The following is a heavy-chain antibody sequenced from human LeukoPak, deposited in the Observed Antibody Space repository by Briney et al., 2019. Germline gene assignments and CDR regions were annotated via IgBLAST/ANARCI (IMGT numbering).Heavy chain of an antibody. Sequence: ASVKVSCKASGYTFTGYGISWVRQAPGQGLEWMGWISAYNGNTNYAQKLQGRVTMTTDTSTSTAYMELRSLRSDDTAVYYCARAARGYSGYLDDYWGQGTLVTVSS. V-gene: IGHV1-18*01. CDR1: GYTFTGYG. D-gene: IGHD5-12*01. CDR3: ARAARGYSGYLDDY. CDR2: ISAYNGNT. J-gene: IGHJ4*02.